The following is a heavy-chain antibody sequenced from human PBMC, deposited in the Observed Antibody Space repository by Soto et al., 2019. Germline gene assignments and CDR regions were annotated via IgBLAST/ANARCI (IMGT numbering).Heavy chain of an antibody. CDR2: IHYSGRT. D-gene: IGHD1-26*01. J-gene: IGHJ4*02. V-gene: IGHV4-59*12. CDR3: VRVGVGSGNHFDS. CDR1: NGSISGFY. Sequence: SETLSLTCSVSNGSISGFYWTWIRQPPGKILEWIGYIHYSGRTDYNPSLTSRATMSVDTSKNQFSLNLKSITAADTAVYYCVRVGVGSGNHFDSWGRGTLVTVSS.